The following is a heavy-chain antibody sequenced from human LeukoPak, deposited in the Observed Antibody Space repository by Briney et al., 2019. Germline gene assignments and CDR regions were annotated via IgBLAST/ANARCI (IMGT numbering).Heavy chain of an antibody. V-gene: IGHV3-30*04. CDR3: ARALGARGAFDI. CDR1: GFTFSSYA. J-gene: IGHJ3*02. Sequence: HPGRSLRLSCAASGFTFSSYAMHWVRQAPGKGLEWVAVISYDGSNKYYADSVKGRFTISRDNSKNTLYLQMNSLRAEDTAVYYCARALGARGAFDIWGQGTMVTVSS. CDR2: ISYDGSNK. D-gene: IGHD1-26*01.